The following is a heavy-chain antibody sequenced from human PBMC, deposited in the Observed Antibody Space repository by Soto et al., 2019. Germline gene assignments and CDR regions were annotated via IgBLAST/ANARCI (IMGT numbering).Heavy chain of an antibody. D-gene: IGHD3-22*01. CDR3: AKSSGYYDSSDRFDY. Sequence: EVQLLESGGGLVQPGGSLRLSCAASGFSFNSFAMSWVRQAPGKGLEWVSAISGDGYSTYYADSVKGRFTVSRDNSNNTHYLQMDSLRAEDTAVYYCAKSSGYYDSSDRFDYWGQGSLVTVSS. V-gene: IGHV3-23*01. CDR1: GFSFNSFA. CDR2: ISGDGYST. J-gene: IGHJ4*02.